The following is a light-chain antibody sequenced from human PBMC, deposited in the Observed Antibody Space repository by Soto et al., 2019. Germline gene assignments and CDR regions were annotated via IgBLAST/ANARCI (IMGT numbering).Light chain of an antibody. V-gene: IGLV2-11*01. J-gene: IGLJ1*01. CDR1: SSDDGRYDY. Sequence: QSAPTQPRSVSGSPGQSVTIACTGTSSDDGRYDYVSWYQQHPGEAPKLVVYDVTKRPSGVPDRFSGSKSGNTASLTISGLQAEDEADYYCCSYAGIYSYVFGTGTKLTVL. CDR2: DVT. CDR3: CSYAGIYSYV.